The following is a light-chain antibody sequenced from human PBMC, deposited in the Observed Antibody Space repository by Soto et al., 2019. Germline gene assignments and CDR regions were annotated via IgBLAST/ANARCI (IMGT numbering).Light chain of an antibody. Sequence: QSALTQPRSLSGSPGRSVTISCTGTSGDVGDYNYVSWYQQYPGKAPKLVIYDVSKRPSGVPDRFSGSKSGNTASLTISGLQAEDEADYYCCSFAGSYTFWVFGGGTKVTVL. CDR1: SGDVGDYNY. CDR2: DVS. V-gene: IGLV2-11*01. CDR3: CSFAGSYTFWV. J-gene: IGLJ3*02.